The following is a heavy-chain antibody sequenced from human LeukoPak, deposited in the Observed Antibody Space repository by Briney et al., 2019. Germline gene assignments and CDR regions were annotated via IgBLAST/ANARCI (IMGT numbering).Heavy chain of an antibody. J-gene: IGHJ5*02. Sequence: NPSETLSLTCTVSGGSISSYYWSWIRQPAGKGLEWIGRIYTSGSTNYNPSLKSRVTMSVDTSKNQFSLKLSSVTAADTAVYYCARVRFTAARFGELSPNWFDPWGQGTLVTVSS. V-gene: IGHV4-4*07. CDR1: GGSISSYY. D-gene: IGHD3-10*01. CDR3: ARVRFTAARFGELSPNWFDP. CDR2: IYTSGST.